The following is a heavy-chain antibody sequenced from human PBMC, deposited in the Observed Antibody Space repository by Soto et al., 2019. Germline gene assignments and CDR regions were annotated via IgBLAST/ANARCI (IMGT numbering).Heavy chain of an antibody. Sequence: QVQLVQSGAEVKKPGASVKVSCMASGYTFTSYGISWVRQAPGQGLEWMGWISAYNGNTNYAQKLQGRVTMTTDTSTSTAYMELRSLRSDDTAVYYCARPGYDYVWGSYRLNAFDIWGQGTMVTVSS. CDR3: ARPGYDYVWGSYRLNAFDI. V-gene: IGHV1-18*04. J-gene: IGHJ3*02. D-gene: IGHD3-16*02. CDR1: GYTFTSYG. CDR2: ISAYNGNT.